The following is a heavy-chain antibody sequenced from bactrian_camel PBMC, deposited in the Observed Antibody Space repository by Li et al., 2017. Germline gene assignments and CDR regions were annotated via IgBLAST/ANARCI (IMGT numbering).Heavy chain of an antibody. CDR2: IVAGSAT. Sequence: VQLVESGGGSVQAGGSLRLSCAATGYTGNSNCMGWFRQAPGKEREFVSRIVAGSATTYSDDVKGRFTISRDNAKNALFLQMTSLEPEDTAMYYCAAHQSPGPCLVPTPRPELFSYRGQGTQVTVS. CDR3: AAHQSPGPCLVPTPRPELFSY. V-gene: IGHV3S53*01. D-gene: IGHD1*01. CDR1: GYTGNSNC. J-gene: IGHJ6*01.